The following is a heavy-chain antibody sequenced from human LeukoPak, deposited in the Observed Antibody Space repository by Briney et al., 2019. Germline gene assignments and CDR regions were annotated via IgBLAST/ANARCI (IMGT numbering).Heavy chain of an antibody. V-gene: IGHV3-23*01. Sequence: GGSLRLSCAASGFTFSTYAMSWVRQAPGKGLEWVSGISISGGSAYYADSVKGRFTISRDNSKNTLFLQMNRLRAEDTAVYYCAKDRDLLFAHCWFDLWGQGILVTVSS. D-gene: IGHD3-10*01. CDR2: ISISGGSA. CDR1: GFTFSTYA. J-gene: IGHJ5*02. CDR3: AKDRDLLFAHCWFDL.